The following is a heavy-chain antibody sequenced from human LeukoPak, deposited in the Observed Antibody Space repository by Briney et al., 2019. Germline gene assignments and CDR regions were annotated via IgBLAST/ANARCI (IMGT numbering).Heavy chain of an antibody. CDR3: ARATRPSYSSGWWFDY. J-gene: IGHJ4*02. Sequence: ASVKVSCKASGYTFTGYYMHWVRQAPRQGLEWMGWINPNSGGTNYAQKFQGRVTMTRDTSISTAYMELSRLRSDDTAVYYCARATRPSYSSGWWFDYWGQGTLVSVSS. V-gene: IGHV1-2*02. CDR1: GYTFTGYY. CDR2: INPNSGGT. D-gene: IGHD6-19*01.